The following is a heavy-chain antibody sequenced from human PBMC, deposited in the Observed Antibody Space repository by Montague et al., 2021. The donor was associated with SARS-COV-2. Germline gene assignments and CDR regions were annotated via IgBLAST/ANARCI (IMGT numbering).Heavy chain of an antibody. V-gene: IGHV3-64*01. D-gene: IGHD3-22*01. CDR3: ARDVGGYVDY. J-gene: IGHJ4*02. CDR2: ISSNGGST. CDR1: GFTFSSYA. Sequence: SLRLSCAASGFTFSSYAMHWVRQAPGKGLEYVSAISSNGGSTYYANSVKGRFTISRDNSKNTLYLQIGSLRAEDMAVYYCARDVGGYVDYWGQGTLVTVSS.